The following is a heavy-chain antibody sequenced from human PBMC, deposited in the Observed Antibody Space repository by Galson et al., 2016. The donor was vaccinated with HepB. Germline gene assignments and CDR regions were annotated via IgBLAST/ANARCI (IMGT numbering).Heavy chain of an antibody. CDR2: ISNDGSNK. J-gene: IGHJ4*02. D-gene: IGHD5-18*01. Sequence: SLRLSCADSGFIFRSYAMNWVRQAPGKGLEWLAVISNDGSNKYFADSVKGRFTISGDNSKNTVSLQMNSLRVDDTAVFYCAREASYVNVLDHWGQGTLVTVSS. V-gene: IGHV3-30-3*01. CDR3: AREASYVNVLDH. CDR1: GFIFRSYA.